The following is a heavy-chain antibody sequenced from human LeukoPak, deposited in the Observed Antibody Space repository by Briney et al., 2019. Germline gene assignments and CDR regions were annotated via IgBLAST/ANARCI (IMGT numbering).Heavy chain of an antibody. J-gene: IGHJ6*02. V-gene: IGHV4-34*01. CDR1: GGSFSDYY. CDR3: ARSPTVTTFYYYGMDV. Sequence: PSETLSLTCAVYGGSFSDYYWSWIRQPPGKGLEWIGEINHSGSTNYNPSLKSRVTISVDTSKNQFSLKLSSVTAADTAVYYCARSPTVTTFYYYGMDVWGQGTTVTVSS. CDR2: INHSGST. D-gene: IGHD4-11*01.